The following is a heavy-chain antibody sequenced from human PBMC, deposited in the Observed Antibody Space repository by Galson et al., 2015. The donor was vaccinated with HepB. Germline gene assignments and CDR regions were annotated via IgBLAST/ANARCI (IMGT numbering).Heavy chain of an antibody. V-gene: IGHV3-30*04. CDR2: ISYDGSQK. CDR1: GFTFNNFA. CDR3: ARTPDYYNILTALRAFDI. J-gene: IGHJ3*02. D-gene: IGHD3-9*01. Sequence: SLRLSCAASGFTFNNFAMHWVRQTPGKGLEWMAVISYDGSQKYYADSVKGRFTISRDNSKNTLYLQMDSLRAEDAAFYYCARTPDYYNILTALRAFDIWGQGTMVTVSS.